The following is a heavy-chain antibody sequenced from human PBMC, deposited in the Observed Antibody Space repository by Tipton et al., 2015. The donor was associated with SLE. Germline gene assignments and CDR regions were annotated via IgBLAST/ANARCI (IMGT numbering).Heavy chain of an antibody. CDR1: GVSISSGSNY. J-gene: IGHJ5*02. CDR2: IFTSGST. D-gene: IGHD5-24*01. Sequence: LRLSCSVSGVSISSGSNYWTWIRQPAGKGLEWIGRIFTSGSTDYNPSLRSRVTISLDTSKNQFSLKLSSVTAADTAVYYCARGAQEGRRWLQPTPNNWFDPWGQGTLVTVSS. CDR3: ARGAQEGRRWLQPTPNNWFDP. V-gene: IGHV4-61*02.